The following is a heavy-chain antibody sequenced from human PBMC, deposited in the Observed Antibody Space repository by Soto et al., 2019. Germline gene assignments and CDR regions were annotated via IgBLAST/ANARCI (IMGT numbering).Heavy chain of an antibody. J-gene: IGHJ4*02. D-gene: IGHD3-3*02. CDR3: ARLGAGGISLFEY. Sequence: EVQLVQSGAEVRKPGESLKISCKGSGYSFSDYWIGWVRQMPGKGLEWMGIIYAGDSDTRYSPSFQGQVAISVDKSISAAYLQWSSLKAWDTAMYYCARLGAGGISLFEYWGQGTLVTVSS. CDR2: IYAGDSDT. CDR1: GYSFSDYW. V-gene: IGHV5-51*01.